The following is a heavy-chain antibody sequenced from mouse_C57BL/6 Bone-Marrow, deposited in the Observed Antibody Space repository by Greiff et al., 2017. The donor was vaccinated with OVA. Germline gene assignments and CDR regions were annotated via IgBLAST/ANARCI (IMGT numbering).Heavy chain of an antibody. J-gene: IGHJ4*01. CDR3: ARYYCSSYSYYAMDY. D-gene: IGHD1-1*01. CDR1: GYTFTSYW. CDR2: IDPSDRYS. Sequence: VQLQQPGAELVKPGASVKLSCKASGYTFTSYWMQWVKQRPGQGLEWIGEIDPSDRYSTYNQKFKGKATLPVDTSSRTAYMQLSSLTSYYSAFYYCARYYCSSYSYYAMDYWGQGTSVPVSS. V-gene: IGHV1-50*01.